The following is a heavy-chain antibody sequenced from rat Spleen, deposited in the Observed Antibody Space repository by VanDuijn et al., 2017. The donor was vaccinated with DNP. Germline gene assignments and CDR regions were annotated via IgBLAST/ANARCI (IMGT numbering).Heavy chain of an antibody. D-gene: IGHD1-11*01. CDR3: ARHYGGY. Sequence: EVQLVESGGGLVQPGRSLKLSCAASGFTFSNYDMAWVRQAPTKGLEWVASISTSGGSTYYHDSVKGRFTVSRDNAKSTLYLQMDSLRSEDTATYYCARHYGGYWGQGVMVTVSS. J-gene: IGHJ2*01. CDR2: ISTSGGST. CDR1: GFTFSNYD. V-gene: IGHV5-25*01.